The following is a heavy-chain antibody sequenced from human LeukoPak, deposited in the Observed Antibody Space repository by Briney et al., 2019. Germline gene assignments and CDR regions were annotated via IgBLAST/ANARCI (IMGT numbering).Heavy chain of an antibody. CDR1: GFTFSSYA. CDR2: ISYDGSNK. Sequence: GRSLRLSCAASGFTFSSYAMHWVRQAPGKGLEWVAVISYDGSNKYYADSVKGRFTISRDNSKNTLYLQMNSLRAEDTAVYYCARSWYYYDSSGTAYWGQGTLVTVSS. J-gene: IGHJ4*02. CDR3: ARSWYYYDSSGTAY. V-gene: IGHV3-30-3*01. D-gene: IGHD3-22*01.